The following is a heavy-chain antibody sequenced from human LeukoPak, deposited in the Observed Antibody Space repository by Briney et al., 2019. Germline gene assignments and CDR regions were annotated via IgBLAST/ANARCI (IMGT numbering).Heavy chain of an antibody. D-gene: IGHD3-22*01. CDR1: GFTFSNYW. CDR3: ARDDTHTDTSGSFYDAFDI. V-gene: IGHV3-7*01. J-gene: IGHJ3*02. CDR2: IRPDGSVI. Sequence: GGSLRLSCAASGFTFSNYWMTWVRRAPGKGLEWVANIRPDGSVIHYVDSVKGRFTISRDSVKNSLYPQMNSLRVEDTAVYYCARDDTHTDTSGSFYDAFDIWGQGTMVTVSS.